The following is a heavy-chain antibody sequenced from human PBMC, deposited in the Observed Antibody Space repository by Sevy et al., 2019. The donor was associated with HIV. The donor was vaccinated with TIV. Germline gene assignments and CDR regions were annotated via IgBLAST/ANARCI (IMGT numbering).Heavy chain of an antibody. CDR2: ISGSDGST. CDR1: GFTFTNYA. D-gene: IGHD1-26*01. Sequence: GGSLRLSCAASGFTFTNYAMNWVRQAPGKGLEWVSGISGSDGSTYYADSVKGRFTISRDNSKNTLFLQMHSLRAEDTAVYYCAKGIVFLVGDAFDIWGQGTMVTVSS. CDR3: AKGIVFLVGDAFDI. J-gene: IGHJ3*02. V-gene: IGHV3-23*01.